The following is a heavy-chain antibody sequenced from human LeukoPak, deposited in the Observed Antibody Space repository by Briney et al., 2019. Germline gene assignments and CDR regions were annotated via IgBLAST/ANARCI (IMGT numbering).Heavy chain of an antibody. D-gene: IGHD3-9*01. J-gene: IGHJ6*02. Sequence: SQTLSLTCTVSGGSISSGDYYWSWIRQPPGKGLEWIGYIYYSGSTNYNPSLKSRVTISVDTSKNQFSLKLSSVTAADTAVYYCARCGAPIRDDILTGYYTYYYYYYGMDVWGQGTTVIVSS. V-gene: IGHV4-30-4*01. CDR3: ARCGAPIRDDILTGYYTYYYYYYGMDV. CDR1: GGSISSGDYY. CDR2: IYYSGST.